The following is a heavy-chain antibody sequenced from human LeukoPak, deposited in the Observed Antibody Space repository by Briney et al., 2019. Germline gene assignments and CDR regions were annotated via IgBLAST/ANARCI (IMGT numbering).Heavy chain of an antibody. CDR3: ARVMEGDYGAMDV. D-gene: IGHD3-3*01. CDR2: IYYSGST. V-gene: IGHV4-59*01. J-gene: IGHJ6*02. CDR1: GGSISSYY. Sequence: SETLSLTCTVSGGSISSYYWSWIRQPPGKGLEWIGYIYYSGSTTYNPSLKSRVTIPVDTSKNQFSLKLSSVTAADTAVYYCARVMEGDYGAMDVWGQGTPVTVSS.